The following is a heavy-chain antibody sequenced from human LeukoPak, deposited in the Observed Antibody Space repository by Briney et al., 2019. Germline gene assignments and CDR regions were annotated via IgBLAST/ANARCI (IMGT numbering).Heavy chain of an antibody. J-gene: IGHJ4*02. CDR2: ISAYNGNT. D-gene: IGHD6-13*01. CDR1: GYTFTSYG. CDR3: ARGATGYSSSWYEY. V-gene: IGHV1-18*01. Sequence: ASVKFSCKASGYTFTSYGISWVRQAPGQGLEWMGWISAYNGNTNYAQKLQGRVTMTTDTSTSTAYMELRSLRSDDTAVYYCARGATGYSSSWYEYWGQGTLVTVSS.